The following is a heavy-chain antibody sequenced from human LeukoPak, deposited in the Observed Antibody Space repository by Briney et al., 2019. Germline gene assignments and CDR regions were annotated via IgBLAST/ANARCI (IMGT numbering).Heavy chain of an antibody. Sequence: GGSLRLSCAASGFTFSSYWMSWVRRAPGKGLEWVANIKQDGSEKYYVDSVKGRFTISRDNAKNSLYLQMNSLRAEDTAVYYCARMKRADPSPIDYWGQGTLVTVSS. CDR3: ARMKRADPSPIDY. CDR1: GFTFSSYW. CDR2: IKQDGSEK. V-gene: IGHV3-7*01. J-gene: IGHJ4*02.